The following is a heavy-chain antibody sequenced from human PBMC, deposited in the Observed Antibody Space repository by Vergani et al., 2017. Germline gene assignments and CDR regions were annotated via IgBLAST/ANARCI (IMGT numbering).Heavy chain of an antibody. D-gene: IGHD6-13*01. CDR2: ISGSGVSA. CDR3: AKGRGYSSSWYY. Sequence: EVQLLESGGGLVQPGGSLRLTCAASEFTFSNYAMNWVRQAPGKGLEWVSGISGSGVSAYYTDSLKGRFTISRDNSKNTLYLQMNSLRAEDTAVYYCAKGRGYSSSWYYWGQGTLVTVYS. CDR1: EFTFSNYA. V-gene: IGHV3-23*01. J-gene: IGHJ4*02.